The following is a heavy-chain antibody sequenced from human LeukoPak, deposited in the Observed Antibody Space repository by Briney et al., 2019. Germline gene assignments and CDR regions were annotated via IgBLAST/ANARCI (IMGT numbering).Heavy chain of an antibody. Sequence: SETLSLTCIVSGGSISSTSYYWGWIRQSPGKGLEWIGSFYYSGSIFDNRSLRSRVTISVDTSKNQFSLKLSSVTAADTAVYYCARKGFHDAFDIWGQGTMVTVSS. D-gene: IGHD1-14*01. CDR3: ARKGFHDAFDI. J-gene: IGHJ3*02. CDR1: GGSISSTSYY. V-gene: IGHV4-39*07. CDR2: FYYSGSI.